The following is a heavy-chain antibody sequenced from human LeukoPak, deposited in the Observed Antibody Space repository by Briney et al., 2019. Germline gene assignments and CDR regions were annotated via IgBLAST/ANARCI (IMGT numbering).Heavy chain of an antibody. CDR2: INPNSGGT. J-gene: IGHJ3*02. D-gene: IGHD5-12*01. CDR3: ARDRSGYDHDAFDI. Sequence: ASVKVSCKASGYTFTGYYMHWVRQAPGQGLEWMGWINPNSGGTNYAQKFQGWVTMTRDTSISTAYMELSRLRSDDTAVYYCARDRSGYDHDAFDIWGQGTMVTVSS. CDR1: GYTFTGYY. V-gene: IGHV1-2*04.